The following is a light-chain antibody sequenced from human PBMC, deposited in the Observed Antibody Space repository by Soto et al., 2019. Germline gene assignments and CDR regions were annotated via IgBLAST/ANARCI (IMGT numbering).Light chain of an antibody. CDR2: KAS. J-gene: IGKJ1*01. V-gene: IGKV1-5*03. Sequence: DIQMTQSPSTLSASVGDRVTITCRASQSIHSWLAWYQQRPGKAPKLLIYKASSLESGVPSRFSGSGSGTKFTLTVGSLQPDDFATYYCQQYDSYPWTFGQGTRVET. CDR1: QSIHSW. CDR3: QQYDSYPWT.